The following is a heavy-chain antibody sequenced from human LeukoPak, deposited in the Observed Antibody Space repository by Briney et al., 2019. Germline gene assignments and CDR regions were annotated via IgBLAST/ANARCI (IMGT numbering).Heavy chain of an antibody. J-gene: IGHJ4*02. CDR1: GFTFSSNS. Sequence: GGSLRLSCAASGFTFSSNSMNWVRQAPGKGLEWVSSISSSSSYIYYADSVKGRFTISRDNAKNSLYLQMNSLRAEDTAGYYCARAPYGSGGSCYSIDYWAREPWSPSPQ. CDR2: ISSSSSYI. D-gene: IGHD2-15*01. CDR3: ARAPYGSGGSCYSIDY. V-gene: IGHV3-21*01.